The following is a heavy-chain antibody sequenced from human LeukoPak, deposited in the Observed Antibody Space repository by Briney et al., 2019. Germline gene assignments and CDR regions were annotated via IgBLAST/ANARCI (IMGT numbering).Heavy chain of an antibody. Sequence: SETLSLTCTVSGGSISSSSYYWGWIRQPPGKGLEWIGSMYYSGSTYYNPALKSRVTISVDTSKNKFSLKMSSVTAAEPAVYYCASPLTWGQGTMVTVSS. CDR3: ASPLT. J-gene: IGHJ5*02. CDR1: GGSISSSSYY. V-gene: IGHV4-39*01. CDR2: MYYSGST.